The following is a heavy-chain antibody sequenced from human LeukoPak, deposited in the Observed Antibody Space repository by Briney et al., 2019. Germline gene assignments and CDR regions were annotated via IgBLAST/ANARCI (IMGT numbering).Heavy chain of an antibody. CDR1: GGSISSSNW. J-gene: IGHJ4*02. D-gene: IGHD3-3*01. Sequence: SETLSLTCAVSGGSISSSNWWSWVRQPPGKGLEWIGEIYHGGSTNYNPSLKSRVTISVDKSKNQFSLKLSSVTAADTAVYYCARSPYYDFWSGYLTHFDYWGQGTLVTVSS. V-gene: IGHV4-4*02. CDR3: ARSPYYDFWSGYLTHFDY. CDR2: IYHGGST.